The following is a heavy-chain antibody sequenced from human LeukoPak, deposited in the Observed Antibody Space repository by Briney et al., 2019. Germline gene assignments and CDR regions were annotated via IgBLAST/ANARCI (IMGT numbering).Heavy chain of an antibody. CDR3: ARHNRVVVAATRFDP. V-gene: IGHV4-34*01. CDR1: GGSFSGYY. Sequence: SETLSLTCAVYGGSFSGYYWSWIRQPPGKGLEWIGEINHSGSTNYNPSLKSRVTISVDTSKNQFSLKLSSVTAADTAVYYCARHNRVVVAATRFDPWGQGTLVTVSS. J-gene: IGHJ5*02. CDR2: INHSGST. D-gene: IGHD2-15*01.